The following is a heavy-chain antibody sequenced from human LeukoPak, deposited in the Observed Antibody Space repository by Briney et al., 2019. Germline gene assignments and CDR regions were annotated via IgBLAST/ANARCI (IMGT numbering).Heavy chain of an antibody. CDR2: IRYDGSNK. CDR3: AKGGMRGEGGELSVDY. CDR1: GFTFSSYG. J-gene: IGHJ4*02. D-gene: IGHD2-21*01. V-gene: IGHV3-30*02. Sequence: GGSLRLSCAASGFTFSSYGMHWVRQAPGKGLEWVAFIRYDGSNKYYADSVKGRFTISRDNSKHTLYLQMNSLRAEDTAVYYCAKGGMRGEGGELSVDYWGQGTLVTVSS.